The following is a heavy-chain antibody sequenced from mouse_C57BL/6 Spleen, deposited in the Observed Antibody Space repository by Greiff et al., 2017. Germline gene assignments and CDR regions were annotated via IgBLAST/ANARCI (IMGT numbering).Heavy chain of an antibody. Sequence: VQLQQSGAELVRPGASVTLSCKASGYTFTDYEMHWVKQTPVHGLEWIGAIDPETGGTAYNQKFKGKAILTADKSSSTAYMELRSLTSEDSAVYYCTRYRDGYFHFDYWGQGTTLTVSS. J-gene: IGHJ2*01. D-gene: IGHD2-3*01. CDR1: GYTFTDYE. CDR3: TRYRDGYFHFDY. CDR2: IDPETGGT. V-gene: IGHV1-15*01.